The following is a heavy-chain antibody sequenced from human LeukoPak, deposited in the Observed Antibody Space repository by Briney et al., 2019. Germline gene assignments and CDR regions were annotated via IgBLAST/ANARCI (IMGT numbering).Heavy chain of an antibody. CDR2: IRSKANSYAT. Sequence: GGSLSLSCAASGFTFSGSAMHGFRQASGKGREWVGRIRSKANSYATAYAASVKGRFTISRDDSKNTAYLQMYSLKTEDTAVYCCTRRIAVAGGNWFDPWGQGTLVTVSS. J-gene: IGHJ5*02. CDR1: GFTFSGSA. V-gene: IGHV3-73*01. CDR3: TRRIAVAGGNWFDP. D-gene: IGHD6-19*01.